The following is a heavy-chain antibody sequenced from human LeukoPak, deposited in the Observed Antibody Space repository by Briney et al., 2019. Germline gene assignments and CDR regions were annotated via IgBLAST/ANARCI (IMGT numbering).Heavy chain of an antibody. CDR2: IYHRGST. V-gene: IGHV4-4*02. Sequence: PSGTLSLTCAVSGGSISSSNWWSWVRQPPGKGLEWIGEIYHRGSTNYNPSLKSRFTISVDTSKNRFSLRLSSVTAADTAVYFCARGGYYGSLDIWGQGTMVTVSS. D-gene: IGHD3-10*01. CDR3: ARGGYYGSLDI. J-gene: IGHJ3*02. CDR1: GGSISSSNW.